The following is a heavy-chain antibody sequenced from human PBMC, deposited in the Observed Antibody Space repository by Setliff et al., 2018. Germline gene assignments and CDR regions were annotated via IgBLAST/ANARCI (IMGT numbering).Heavy chain of an antibody. CDR3: VREGYSEYFQD. CDR2: ISYSGIT. J-gene: IGHJ1*01. D-gene: IGHD1-1*01. CDR1: GGSVRSHY. Sequence: PSETLSLTCTVSGGSVRSHYWSWIRHSPGKGLEWIGYISYSGITTYNVSLKSRVSISVDTSKNQLSLTLSSVTAADTAVYYCVREGYSEYFQDWGRGTLVTVSS. V-gene: IGHV4-59*02.